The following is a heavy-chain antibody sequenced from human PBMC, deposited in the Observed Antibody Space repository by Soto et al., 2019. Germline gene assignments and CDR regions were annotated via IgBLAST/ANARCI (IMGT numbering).Heavy chain of an antibody. CDR1: GYTFTSYA. Sequence: QVQLVQSGAEEKKPGASVKVSCKASGYTFTSYAMHWVRQAPGQRLEWMGWINAGNGNTKYSQKFQGRVTITRDTSASTAYMELSSLSSEDTAGYYCARADGGGVVGPWGQGNLVTVSS. CDR3: ARADGGGVVGP. V-gene: IGHV1-3*05. CDR2: INAGNGNT. J-gene: IGHJ5*02. D-gene: IGHD2-15*01.